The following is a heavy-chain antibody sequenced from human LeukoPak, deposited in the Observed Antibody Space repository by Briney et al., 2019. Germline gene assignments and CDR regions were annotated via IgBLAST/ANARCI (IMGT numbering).Heavy chain of an antibody. CDR1: GGSISSSSYY. J-gene: IGHJ4*02. CDR2: IYYSGST. D-gene: IGHD6-19*01. V-gene: IGHV4-39*01. CDR3: ARLEQWLGTAIDY. Sequence: PSETLSLTCTVSGGSISSSSYYWGWIRQPPGTGLEWIGSIYYSGSTYYNPSLKSRVTISVDTSKNQFSLKLSSVTAADTAVYYCARLEQWLGTAIDYWGQGTLVTVSS.